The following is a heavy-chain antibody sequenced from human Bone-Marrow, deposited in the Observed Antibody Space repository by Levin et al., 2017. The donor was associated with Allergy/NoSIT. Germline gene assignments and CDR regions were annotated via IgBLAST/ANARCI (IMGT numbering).Heavy chain of an antibody. CDR1: GYSFTSYW. Sequence: GGSLRLSCKGSGYSFTSYWIGWVRQMPGKGLEWMGIIYPGDSDTRYSPSFQGQVTISADKSISTAYLQWSSLKASDTAMYYCARYMWSPHNYPGAKRPFSFDYWGQGTLVTVSS. V-gene: IGHV5-51*01. CDR3: ARYMWSPHNYPGAKRPFSFDY. CDR2: IYPGDSDT. J-gene: IGHJ4*02. D-gene: IGHD4/OR15-4a*01.